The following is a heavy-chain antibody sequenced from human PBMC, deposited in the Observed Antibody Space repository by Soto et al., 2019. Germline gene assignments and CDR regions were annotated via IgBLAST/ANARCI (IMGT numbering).Heavy chain of an antibody. CDR1: GFTVSSNY. D-gene: IGHD3-22*01. V-gene: IGHV3-53*01. Sequence: GGSLRLSCAASGFTVSSNYMSWVRQAPGKGLEWVSVIYSGGSTYYADSVKGRFTISRDNSKNTLYLQMNSLRAEDTAVYYRARDPDSSGYTDLDYWGQGTLVTVSS. CDR2: IYSGGST. J-gene: IGHJ4*02. CDR3: ARDPDSSGYTDLDY.